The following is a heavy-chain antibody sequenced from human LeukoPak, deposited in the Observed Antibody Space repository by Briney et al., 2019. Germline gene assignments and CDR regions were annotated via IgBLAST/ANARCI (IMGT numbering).Heavy chain of an antibody. CDR2: INPNSGGT. CDR1: GYTFTSYY. J-gene: IGHJ6*02. Sequence: ASVKVSCKASGYTFTSYYMRWVRQAPGQGLGWMGWINPNSGGTNYAQKFQGRVTMTRDTSISTAYMELSRLRSDDTAVYYCARVLGHYYYYYGMDGWGQGTTVTVS. CDR3: ARVLGHYYYYYGMDG. V-gene: IGHV1-2*02.